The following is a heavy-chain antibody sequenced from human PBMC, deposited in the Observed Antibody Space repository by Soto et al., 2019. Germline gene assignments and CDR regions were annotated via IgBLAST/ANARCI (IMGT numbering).Heavy chain of an antibody. J-gene: IGHJ4*02. Sequence: GGSLRLSCAASGFTFSNYAMHWVRQAPGKGLEWVAVISYDGRNKYYADSVKGRFTISRDNSKNTLYLQVNSLRADDTAVYYCETHGSGNYYQFDYWGQGTLVTVAS. V-gene: IGHV3-30*04. D-gene: IGHD3-10*01. CDR3: ETHGSGNYYQFDY. CDR2: ISYDGRNK. CDR1: GFTFSNYA.